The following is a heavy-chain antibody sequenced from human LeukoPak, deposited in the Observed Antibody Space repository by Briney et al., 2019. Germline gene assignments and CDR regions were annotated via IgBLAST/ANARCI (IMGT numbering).Heavy chain of an antibody. CDR3: ASSGYYDFWSGFQSSDY. Sequence: GGSLRLSCAASGFTFSSYWMSWVRQAPGNGLEWVANIKQDGSEKYYVDSVKGRFTISRDNAKNSLYLQMNSLRAEDTAVYYCASSGYYDFWSGFQSSDYWGQGTLVTVSS. V-gene: IGHV3-7*01. D-gene: IGHD3-3*01. CDR2: IKQDGSEK. CDR1: GFTFSSYW. J-gene: IGHJ4*02.